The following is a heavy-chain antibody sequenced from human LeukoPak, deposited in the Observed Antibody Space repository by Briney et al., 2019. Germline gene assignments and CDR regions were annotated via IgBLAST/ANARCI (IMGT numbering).Heavy chain of an antibody. CDR3: ARAAYAPYYYGMDV. CDR2: ISSSGSTI. V-gene: IGHV3-11*01. J-gene: IGHJ6*02. D-gene: IGHD4-17*01. Sequence: SGGSLRLSCAASGFTFSDYYMSWIRQAPGKGLEWVSYISSSGSTIYYADSVKGRFTISRDNAKNSLYLQMNSLRAEDTAVYYCARAAYAPYYYGMDVWGQGTTVTVSS. CDR1: GFTFSDYY.